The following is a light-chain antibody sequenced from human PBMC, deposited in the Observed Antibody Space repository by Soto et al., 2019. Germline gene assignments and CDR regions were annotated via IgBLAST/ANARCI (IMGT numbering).Light chain of an antibody. CDR3: QQYKSQWT. V-gene: IGKV1-5*03. J-gene: IGKJ1*01. CDR2: KVS. Sequence: DIQMTQSPSTLSASLGDRVIMTSRASQSPSTWLAWYQQXPGKAPKILVFKVSSLESGVPSMFSSSGAGTEFTITISSLQPDDFASYYCQQYKSQWTFGQGTKVDIK. CDR1: QSPSTW.